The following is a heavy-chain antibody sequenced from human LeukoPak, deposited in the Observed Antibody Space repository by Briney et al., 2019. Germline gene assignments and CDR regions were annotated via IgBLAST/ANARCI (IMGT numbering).Heavy chain of an antibody. V-gene: IGHV4-39*07. CDR1: GGSISSSSYY. J-gene: IGHJ5*02. D-gene: IGHD1-26*01. Sequence: SETLSLTCTVSGGSISSSSYYWGWIRQPPGKGLEWIGSIYYSGSTSYNPSLKSRVTMSLDASKNQFSLELNSVTPADTAVYYCARGGNYWPQWWFDPWGRGTVVSVSS. CDR2: IYYSGST. CDR3: ARGGNYWPQWWFDP.